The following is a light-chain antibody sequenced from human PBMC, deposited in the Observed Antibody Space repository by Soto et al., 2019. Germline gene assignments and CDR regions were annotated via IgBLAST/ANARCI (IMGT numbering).Light chain of an antibody. CDR2: AAS. Sequence: DIQMTQSPSSLSASVGDRVTITCRASQGISTYLAWYQQKPGKVPKLLIYAASTLQSGVPSRFSGSGSGTDFTLTISSLQPEDVATYYCQKYNSAPWSCGQGTKVEIK. CDR1: QGISTY. V-gene: IGKV1-27*01. J-gene: IGKJ1*01. CDR3: QKYNSAPWS.